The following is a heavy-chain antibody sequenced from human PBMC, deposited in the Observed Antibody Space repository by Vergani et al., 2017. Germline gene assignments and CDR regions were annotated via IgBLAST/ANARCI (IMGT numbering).Heavy chain of an antibody. J-gene: IGHJ4*02. Sequence: QVQLQEWGAGLLKTSETLSLTCGVSGGSFSDYYWSWIRQAPGMGLEWIGEVNHGGSTNYNPSLKSRVSISVDTSKSQFSLQLTSVTAADSALYFCASIARAPTRRNPPPDYWGKGILVTVSS. V-gene: IGHV4-34*01. D-gene: IGHD3-16*02. CDR3: ASIARAPTRRNPPPDY. CDR1: GGSFSDYY. CDR2: VNHGGST.